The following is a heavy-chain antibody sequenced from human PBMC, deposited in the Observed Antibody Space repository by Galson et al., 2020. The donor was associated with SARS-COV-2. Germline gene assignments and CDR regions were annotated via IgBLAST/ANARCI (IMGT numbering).Heavy chain of an antibody. J-gene: IGHJ6*02. CDR2: IGTAGDT. CDR1: GFTFSSYD. Sequence: GESLKISCAASGFTFSSYDMHWVRQATGKGLEWVSAIGTAGDTYYPGSVKGRFTISRENAKNSLYLQMNSLRAGDTAVYYCARVLRLRYSSSWYYYYDGMDVWGQGTTVTVSS. V-gene: IGHV3-13*01. CDR3: ARVLRLRYSSSWYYYYDGMDV. D-gene: IGHD6-13*01.